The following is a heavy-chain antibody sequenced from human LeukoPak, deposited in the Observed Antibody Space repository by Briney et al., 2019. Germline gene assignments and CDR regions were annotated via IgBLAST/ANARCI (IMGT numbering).Heavy chain of an antibody. CDR3: GRVDWRTSMVY. Sequence: GGSLRLSCAASGFTFSSYAMSWVRQAPGKGLVWVSGINSDASSTTYADSVKGRFTISRDNAKNTLYLQVNSLRAEDTAVYYCGRVDWRTSMVYWGQGTLVTVSS. V-gene: IGHV3-74*01. J-gene: IGHJ4*02. CDR1: GFTFSSYA. D-gene: IGHD5-18*01. CDR2: INSDASST.